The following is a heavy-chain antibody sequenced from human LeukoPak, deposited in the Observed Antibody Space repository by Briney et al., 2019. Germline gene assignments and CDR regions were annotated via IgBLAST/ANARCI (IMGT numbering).Heavy chain of an antibody. Sequence: SETLSPTCTVSGGSISRYYWSWIRQPPGKGVGWIGYIYYSGSTTYNPSLKSRVTISVDTSKNQFSLKLSSVTTADTAVYYCARHTSPVSRSWFDPWGQGTLVTVSS. CDR3: ARHTSPVSRSWFDP. J-gene: IGHJ5*02. D-gene: IGHD2-15*01. V-gene: IGHV4-59*08. CDR2: IYYSGST. CDR1: GGSISRYY.